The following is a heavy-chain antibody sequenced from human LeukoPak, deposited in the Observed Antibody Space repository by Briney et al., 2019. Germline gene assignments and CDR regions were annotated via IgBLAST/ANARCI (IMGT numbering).Heavy chain of an antibody. CDR1: GGTFSSYA. V-gene: IGHV1-69*13. D-gene: IGHD3-10*01. CDR3: ARGSGYYGPLGFSDY. CDR2: IIPIFGTA. J-gene: IGHJ4*02. Sequence: ASVKVSCKASGGTFSSYAISWVRQAPGQGLEWMGGIIPIFGTANYAQKFQGRVTITADESTSTAYMELSSLRSEDTAVYYCARGSGYYGPLGFSDYWGQGALVTVSS.